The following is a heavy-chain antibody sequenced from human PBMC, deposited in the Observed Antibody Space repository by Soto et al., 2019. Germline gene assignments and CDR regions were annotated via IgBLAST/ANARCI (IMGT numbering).Heavy chain of an antibody. CDR2: TYYRSKWYN. CDR1: GDSVSSNSAA. J-gene: IGHJ4*02. CDR3: ARAGSLRGYSGYDSPYFDY. Sequence: SQTLSLTCAISGDSVSSNSAAWNWIRQSPSRGLEWLGRTYYRSKWYNDYAVSVKSRITINPDTSKNQFSLQLNSVTPEDTAVYYCARAGSLRGYSGYDSPYFDYWGQGTLVTVSS. V-gene: IGHV6-1*01. D-gene: IGHD5-12*01.